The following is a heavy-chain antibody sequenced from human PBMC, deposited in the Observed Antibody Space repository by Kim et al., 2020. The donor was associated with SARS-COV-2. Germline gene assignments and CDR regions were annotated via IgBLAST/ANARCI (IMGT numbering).Heavy chain of an antibody. J-gene: IGHJ6*02. CDR3: ARPRQWGMYSSSWFPWDV. Sequence: ASVKVSCKASGYTFTSYAMNWVRQAPGQGLEWMGCINTNTGNPTYAQGFTGRFVFSLDTSVNTAYLQISSLKAEDTAVYYCARPRQWGMYSSSWFPWDVWGQGTTVTVSS. D-gene: IGHD6-13*01. V-gene: IGHV7-4-1*02. CDR1: GYTFTSYA. CDR2: INTNTGNP.